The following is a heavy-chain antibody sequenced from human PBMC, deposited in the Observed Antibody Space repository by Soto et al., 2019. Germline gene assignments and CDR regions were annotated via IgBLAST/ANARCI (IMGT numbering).Heavy chain of an antibody. J-gene: IGHJ1*01. D-gene: IGHD6-13*01. Sequence: ESGGGLVRPGSSLRLSCAAPGFTLDDKAMHWVRQVPGKGLEWVSGINWNSGSIGYGDSVKGRFAISRDNAKNSLHLQMNSLSAEDTAFYYCVKDESINWYSGHFRHWGQGTLVTVSS. CDR2: INWNSGSI. CDR1: GFTLDDKA. V-gene: IGHV3-9*01. CDR3: VKDESINWYSGHFRH.